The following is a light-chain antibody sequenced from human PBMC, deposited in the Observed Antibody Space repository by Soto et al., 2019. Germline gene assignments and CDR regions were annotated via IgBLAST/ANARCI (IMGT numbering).Light chain of an antibody. Sequence: DIQMTQSPSSLSASVGDRVTITCQASHDISNYLNWYQQKPGKAPKLMVYDASSFETGVPSRFTATASASGTHFVFTISSLQPEDSATYYCQQFDNPPYTFGQGTKLEIK. CDR1: HDISNY. V-gene: IGKV1-33*01. CDR3: QQFDNPPYT. J-gene: IGKJ2*01. CDR2: DAS.